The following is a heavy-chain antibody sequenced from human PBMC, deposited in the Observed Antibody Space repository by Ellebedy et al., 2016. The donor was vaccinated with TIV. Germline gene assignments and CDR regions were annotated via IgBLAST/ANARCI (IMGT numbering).Heavy chain of an antibody. CDR1: GGTFSSYA. J-gene: IGHJ4*02. CDR2: IIPIFGTA. Sequence: AASVKVSCKASGGTFSSYAISWVRQAPGQGLEWMGGIIPIFGTANYAQKFQGRVTITADESTSTAYMELSSLRSEDTAVYYCARPNRISNGLIAAVPFDYWGQGTLVTVSS. D-gene: IGHD6-13*01. CDR3: ARPNRISNGLIAAVPFDY. V-gene: IGHV1-69*13.